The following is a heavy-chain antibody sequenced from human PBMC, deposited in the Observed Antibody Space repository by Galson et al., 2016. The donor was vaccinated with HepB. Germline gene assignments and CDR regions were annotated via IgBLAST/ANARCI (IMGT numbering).Heavy chain of an antibody. CDR3: TKDTEGY. CDR1: GFSFANYA. D-gene: IGHD3-22*01. Sequence: SLRLSCAASGFSFANYAMSWVRQTPGKGLQWVSGISPTGGSTYYADSVKGRVTISRDNSRSTLYLALNSLRVDDTAVYYCTKDTEGYWGQGTLVAVSS. J-gene: IGHJ4*02. V-gene: IGHV3-23*01. CDR2: ISPTGGST.